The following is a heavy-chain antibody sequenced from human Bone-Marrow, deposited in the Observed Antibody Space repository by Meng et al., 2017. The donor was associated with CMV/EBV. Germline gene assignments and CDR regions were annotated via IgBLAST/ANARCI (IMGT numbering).Heavy chain of an antibody. CDR2: ISSSSRYI. CDR1: GFTFSNYN. D-gene: IGHD3-3*01. CDR3: AREQGRVLRFLELARTTGGMDV. Sequence: GESLKISCAASGFTFSNYNMNWVRQAPGKGLEWVSSISSSSRYIYYADSVKGRFTISRDNAKNSLYLQMNSLRVEDTAVYYCAREQGRVLRFLELARTTGGMDVWGQGTTVTVSS. V-gene: IGHV3-21*01. J-gene: IGHJ6*02.